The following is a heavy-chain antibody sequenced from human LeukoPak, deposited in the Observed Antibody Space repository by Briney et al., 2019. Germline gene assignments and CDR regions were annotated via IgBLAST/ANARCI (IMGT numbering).Heavy chain of an antibody. Sequence: SETLSLTCTVSGGSINSNNYYWGWIRQPPGKGLEWIGSIYSSGSAYYNPSLKSQVTISVDTSKNQFSLRLSSVTAADTAVYYCQSRYLEWLLEYWGQGTLVTVSS. CDR1: GGSINSNNYY. V-gene: IGHV4-39*01. D-gene: IGHD3-3*01. CDR3: QSRYLEWLLEY. CDR2: IYSSGSA. J-gene: IGHJ4*02.